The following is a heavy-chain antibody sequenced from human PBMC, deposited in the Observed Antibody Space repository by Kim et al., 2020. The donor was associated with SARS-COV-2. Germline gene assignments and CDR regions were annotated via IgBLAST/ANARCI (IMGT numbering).Heavy chain of an antibody. Sequence: GGSLRLSCAASGFTFSSYAMHWVRQAPGKGLEWVAVISYDGSNKYYADSVKGRFTISRDNSKNTLYLQMNSLRAEDTAVYYCAREYYDILTGAPDYWGQGTLVTISS. V-gene: IGHV3-30*04. D-gene: IGHD3-9*01. CDR1: GFTFSSYA. J-gene: IGHJ4*02. CDR2: ISYDGSNK. CDR3: AREYYDILTGAPDY.